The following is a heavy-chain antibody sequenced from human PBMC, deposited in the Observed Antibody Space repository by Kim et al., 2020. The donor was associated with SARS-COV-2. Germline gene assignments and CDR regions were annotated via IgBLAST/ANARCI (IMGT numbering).Heavy chain of an antibody. CDR2: ISAYNGNT. D-gene: IGHD3-22*01. CDR3: ARDYYYDSSGYYVSYDY. CDR1: GYTFTSYG. V-gene: IGHV1-18*04. Sequence: ASVKVSCKASGYTFTSYGISWVRQAPGQGLDWMGWISAYNGNTNYAPKLQGRVTMTTDTSTSTAYMELRSLRSDDTAVYYCARDYYYDSSGYYVSYDYWGQGTLVTVSS. J-gene: IGHJ4*02.